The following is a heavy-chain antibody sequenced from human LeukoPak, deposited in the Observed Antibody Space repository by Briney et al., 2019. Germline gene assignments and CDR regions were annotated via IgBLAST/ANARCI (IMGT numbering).Heavy chain of an antibody. J-gene: IGHJ4*02. CDR3: ARTRGTHISMAYLDS. Sequence: GASVKVSCKTSGYTFTGNFMHWVRQAPGQGPEWMGWINPNNGDTNYAQKFQGRVTMTRVTSITTAYMELSSLRSDDTAVYYGARTRGTHISMAYLDSWGQGTLVTVSS. V-gene: IGHV1-2*02. CDR1: GYTFTGNF. D-gene: IGHD2/OR15-2a*01. CDR2: INPNNGDT.